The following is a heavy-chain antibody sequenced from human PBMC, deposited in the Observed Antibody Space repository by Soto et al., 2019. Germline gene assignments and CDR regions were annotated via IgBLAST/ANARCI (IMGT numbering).Heavy chain of an antibody. D-gene: IGHD4-17*01. CDR2: INAGNGNT. J-gene: IGHJ3*02. CDR3: ARVLGATVTTADAFDI. Sequence: GPSVKVSCKASGYTFTSYAMHWVRQAPGQRLEWMGWINAGNGNTKYSQKFQGRVTITRDTSASTAYMELSSLRSEDTAVYYCARVLGATVTTADAFDIWGQGTMVTVSS. V-gene: IGHV1-3*01. CDR1: GYTFTSYA.